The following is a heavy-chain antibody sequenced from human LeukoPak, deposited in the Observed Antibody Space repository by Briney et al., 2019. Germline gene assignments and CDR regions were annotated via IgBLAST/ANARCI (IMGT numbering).Heavy chain of an antibody. J-gene: IGHJ4*02. CDR2: IFLNGNT. Sequence: SETLSLTCAVSGGSLSRGSYSWSWIRQPPGKGLEWIGYIFLNGNTHYNPSLKSRVTLSIDKSKNQFSLKLSSVTAADTALYFCARGGGFYGTGTTHFDYWGQGTLVIVSS. CDR3: ARGGGFYGTGTTHFDY. CDR1: GGSLSRGSYS. V-gene: IGHV4-30-2*01. D-gene: IGHD4-17*01.